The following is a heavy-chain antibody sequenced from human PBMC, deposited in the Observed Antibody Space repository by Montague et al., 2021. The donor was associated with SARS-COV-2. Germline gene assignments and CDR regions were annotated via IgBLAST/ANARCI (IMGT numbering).Heavy chain of an antibody. J-gene: IGHJ6*03. CDR3: ARLGDGVVPSPILGVGPYYTYNYIDV. V-gene: IGHV4-34*01. CDR1: GGFFSTYS. D-gene: IGHD3-10*01. CDR2: IHHGGST. Sequence: SATLSLTCAVHGGFFSTYSWNWIRQPPGKGLEWIGEIHHGGSTNYNPSLKSRVTISADTSKNQYSLKLTSVAAANTAAYYCARLGDGVVPSPILGVGPYYTYNYIDVWGKGTTVTVSS.